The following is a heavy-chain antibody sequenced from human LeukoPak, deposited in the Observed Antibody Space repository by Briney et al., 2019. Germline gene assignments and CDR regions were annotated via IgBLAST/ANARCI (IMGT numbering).Heavy chain of an antibody. V-gene: IGHV3-43*02. CDR1: GFTFEEYA. CDR3: AKDGYKAAGYFDL. CDR2: ISGKGDNT. D-gene: IGHD6-13*01. J-gene: IGHJ2*01. Sequence: PGGSLRLSCAASGFTFEEYAMHWVRQVPGQGLEWVALISGKGDNTQYAESVKGRFTVSGDNRENSLSLQMDGLRVEDTALFYCAKDGYKAAGYFDLWGRGTLVTVSS.